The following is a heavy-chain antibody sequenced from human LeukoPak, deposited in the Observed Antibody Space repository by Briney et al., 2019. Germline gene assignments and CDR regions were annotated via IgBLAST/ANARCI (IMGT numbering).Heavy chain of an antibody. CDR1: GGSISSGGYY. Sequence: PSQTLSLTCTVSGGSISSGGYYWSWIRQHPGKGLEWIGYIYYSGSTNYNPSLKSRVTMSVDTSKNQFSLKLSSVTAADTAVYYCARDSRLGQQLDSFDYWGQGTLVTVSS. CDR3: ARDSRLGQQLDSFDY. D-gene: IGHD6-13*01. V-gene: IGHV4-31*03. CDR2: IYYSGST. J-gene: IGHJ4*02.